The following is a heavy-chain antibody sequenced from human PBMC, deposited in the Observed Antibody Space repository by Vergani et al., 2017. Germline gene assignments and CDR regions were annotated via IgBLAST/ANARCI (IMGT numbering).Heavy chain of an antibody. Sequence: QVQLQQWGAGLLKPSETLSLTCAVYGGSFSGYYWSWIRQPPGKGLEWIGEINHSGNTNYNPSLKSRVTISVDTSKNQLSLKLSSVTAADTAVYYCARVLRVVVPAAMRSYYYYMDVWGKGTTVTVSS. J-gene: IGHJ6*03. CDR3: ARVLRVVVPAAMRSYYYYMDV. CDR2: INHSGNT. V-gene: IGHV4-34*01. CDR1: GGSFSGYY. D-gene: IGHD2-2*01.